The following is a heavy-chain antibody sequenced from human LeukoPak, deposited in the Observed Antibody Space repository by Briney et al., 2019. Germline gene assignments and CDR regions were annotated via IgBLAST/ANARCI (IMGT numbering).Heavy chain of an antibody. V-gene: IGHV3-33*05. J-gene: IGHJ4*02. CDR3: ARQKADY. Sequence: GGSLRLSCAASGFTFSSYGMHWVRQAPGKGLEWVAVISYDGSNKYYADSVKGRFTISRDNAKNSLYLQMNSLRAEDTAMYYCARQKADYWGQGTLVTVSS. CDR2: ISYDGSNK. CDR1: GFTFSSYG.